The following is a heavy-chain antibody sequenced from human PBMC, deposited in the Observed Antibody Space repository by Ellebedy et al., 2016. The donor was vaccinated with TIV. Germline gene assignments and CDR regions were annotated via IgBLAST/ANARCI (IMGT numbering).Heavy chain of an antibody. CDR1: GFTFSSYS. CDR3: ARDGEIVVVPAAKEGQIDY. D-gene: IGHD2-2*01. CDR2: ISSSSSYI. V-gene: IGHV3-21*01. Sequence: GESLKISXAASGFTFSSYSMNWVRQAPGKGLEWVSSISSSSSYIYYADSVKGRFTISRDNAKNSLYLQMNSLRAEDTAVYYCARDGEIVVVPAAKEGQIDYWGQGTLVTVSS. J-gene: IGHJ4*02.